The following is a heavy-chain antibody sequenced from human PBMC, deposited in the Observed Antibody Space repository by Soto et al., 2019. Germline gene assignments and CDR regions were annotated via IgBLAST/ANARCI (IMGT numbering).Heavy chain of an antibody. CDR2: ISGSGGEI. CDR1: GFTFGSDA. Sequence: GGSLRLSCAATGFTFGSDAMSWVRQTPGKGLEWVSGISGSGGEIYYADSVKGRFTISRDNSKNTLYLQVNSLRAEDTAVYYCARGANGYYYFDYWVQGTLVTVSS. CDR3: ARGANGYYYFDY. V-gene: IGHV3-23*01. D-gene: IGHD5-18*01. J-gene: IGHJ4*02.